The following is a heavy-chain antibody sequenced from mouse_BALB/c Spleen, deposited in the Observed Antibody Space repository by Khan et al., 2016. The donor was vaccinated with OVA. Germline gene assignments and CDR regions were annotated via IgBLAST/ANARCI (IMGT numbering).Heavy chain of an antibody. CDR1: GFSLTTYG. CDR3: ARQPYYHYNIMDY. CDR2: IWSDGTT. J-gene: IGHJ4*01. V-gene: IGHV2-6-1*01. D-gene: IGHD2-10*01. Sequence: QVQPKESGPGLAAPSQSLSITCTISGFSLTTYGVHWVRQPPGKGLEWLVVIWSDGTTNYNSALKSRLTITKDNSQRQVFLKMNSLQTVDTAIYFCARQPYYHYNIMDYWGQGTSVTVSS.